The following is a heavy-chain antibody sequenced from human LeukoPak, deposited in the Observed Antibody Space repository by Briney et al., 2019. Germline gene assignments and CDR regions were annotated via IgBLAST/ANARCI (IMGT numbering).Heavy chain of an antibody. CDR1: GFTVSSNY. CDR3: AKGANDFWSGYYLYYFDY. CDR2: IYSGGSA. Sequence: GGSLRLSCAASGFTVSSNYMTRVRQAPGKGLEWVSVIYSGGSAYYADSVKGRFTISRDNSKNTVYLQMNSLRAEDTAVYYCAKGANDFWSGYYLYYFDYWGQGTLVTVSS. V-gene: IGHV3-53*01. D-gene: IGHD3-3*01. J-gene: IGHJ4*02.